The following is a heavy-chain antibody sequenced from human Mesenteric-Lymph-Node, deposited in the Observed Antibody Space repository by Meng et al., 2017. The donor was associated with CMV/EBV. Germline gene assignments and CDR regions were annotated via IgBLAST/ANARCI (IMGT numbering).Heavy chain of an antibody. V-gene: IGHV4-34*01. D-gene: IGHD3-9*01. CDR3: ARGSSYDILTGYFDY. Sequence: QGQLHQWGEGLLKPSETRSVTCAVYGGSFSGYYWNWIRQSPEKGLEWIGEINHSGSTTYNPSFTSRIIISVDTSTNQISLNMSSVTAADTAVYYCARGSSYDILTGYFDYWGQGALVTVSS. J-gene: IGHJ4*02. CDR1: GGSFSGYY. CDR2: INHSGST.